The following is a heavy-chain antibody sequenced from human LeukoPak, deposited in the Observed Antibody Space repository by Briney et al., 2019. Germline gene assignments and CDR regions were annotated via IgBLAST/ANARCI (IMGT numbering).Heavy chain of an antibody. V-gene: IGHV3-30*18. J-gene: IGHJ5*02. CDR1: GFTFSSYG. CDR3: AKDRDSSGLNWFDP. CDR2: ISYDGSNK. Sequence: PGRSLRLSCAASGFTFSSYGMHWVRQAPGKGLEWVAVISYDGSNKHYADSVKGRFTISRDNSKNTLYLQMNSLRAEDTAVYYCAKDRDSSGLNWFDPWGQGTLVTVSS. D-gene: IGHD6-19*01.